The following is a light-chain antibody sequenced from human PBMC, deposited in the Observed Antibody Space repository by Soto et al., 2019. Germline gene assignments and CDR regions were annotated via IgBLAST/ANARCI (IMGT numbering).Light chain of an antibody. Sequence: DIVMTQSPDSLAVSLGGWATINCKSSQSVLYSSNNKNYLAWYQQKPGQPPKLLIYGASTRESGVPDRFSGSGSGTDFTLTVSSLQAEDVAVYYCQQYYTTPITFGQGTRLEIK. CDR3: QQYYTTPIT. CDR2: GAS. V-gene: IGKV4-1*01. J-gene: IGKJ5*01. CDR1: QSVLYSSNNKNY.